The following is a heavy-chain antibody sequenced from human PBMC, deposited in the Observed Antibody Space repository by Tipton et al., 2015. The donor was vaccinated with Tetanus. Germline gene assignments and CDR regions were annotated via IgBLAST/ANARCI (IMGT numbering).Heavy chain of an antibody. D-gene: IGHD2-21*02. J-gene: IGHJ3*02. Sequence: TLSLTCTVSGGSISSYYWSWIRQPPGKGLEWIGYIYYSGSTNYNPSLKSRITISVDTSKNQFSLKLSSVTAADTAVCYCARVSCGGDCYTDAFDIWGQGTMVTVSS. CDR1: GGSISSYY. CDR2: IYYSGST. V-gene: IGHV4-59*01. CDR3: ARVSCGGDCYTDAFDI.